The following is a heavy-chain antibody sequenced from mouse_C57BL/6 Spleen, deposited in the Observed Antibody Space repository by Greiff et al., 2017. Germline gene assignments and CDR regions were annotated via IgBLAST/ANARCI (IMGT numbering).Heavy chain of an antibody. Sequence: QVQLQQPGAELVRPGSSVKLSCKASGYTFTSYWMDWVKQRPGQGLEWIGNIYPSDSETHYNQKFKDKATLTVDKSSSTAYMQLSSLTSEDSAVYYCARREGTGDYWGQGTTLTVSS. CDR1: GYTFTSYW. CDR3: ARREGTGDY. CDR2: IYPSDSET. J-gene: IGHJ2*01. V-gene: IGHV1-61*01. D-gene: IGHD4-1*01.